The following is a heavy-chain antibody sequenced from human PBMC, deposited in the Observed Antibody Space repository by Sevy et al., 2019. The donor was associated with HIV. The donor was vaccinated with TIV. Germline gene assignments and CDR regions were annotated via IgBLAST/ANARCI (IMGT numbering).Heavy chain of an antibody. D-gene: IGHD3-10*01. CDR2: ISSSGSTI. V-gene: IGHV3-11*01. Sequence: GGSLRLSCAASGFTFSDYYMSWIHQAPGKGLEWVSYISSSGSTIYYADSVKGRFTISRDNAKNSLYLQMNSLRSEDTAVYYCARERAYGSGRGFDYWGQGTLVTVSS. CDR1: GFTFSDYY. CDR3: ARERAYGSGRGFDY. J-gene: IGHJ4*02.